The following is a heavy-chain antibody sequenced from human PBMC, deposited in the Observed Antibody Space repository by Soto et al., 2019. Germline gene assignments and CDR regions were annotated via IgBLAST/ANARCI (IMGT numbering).Heavy chain of an antibody. V-gene: IGHV4-30-2*01. J-gene: IGHJ6*02. Sequence: SLSLTCIVCGGPIISDGDSWSWMRQPPGKGLEWIGYIYHSGSAYYNPSLKGRVTKSVDRSKNQFSLELSSVPAADTAVHYCARDSDTAAGFGMDVWARRTTVTVS. CDR1: GGPIISDGDS. CDR2: IYHSGSA. CDR3: ARDSDTAAGFGMDV. D-gene: IGHD5-18*01.